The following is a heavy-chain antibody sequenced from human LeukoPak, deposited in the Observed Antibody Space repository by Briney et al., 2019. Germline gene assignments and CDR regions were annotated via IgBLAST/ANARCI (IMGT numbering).Heavy chain of an antibody. CDR3: AKEDRLLSYYFDS. CDR1: SGSISSTNYY. Sequence: PSETLSLTCTVSSGSISSTNYYWGWIRQPPGKGLEWIGSISYSGDTFYNNPSLNSRVTMSIDTSKNQFSLKLSSATAADTAVYYCAKEDRLLSYYFDSWGQGTLVTVSS. D-gene: IGHD2-15*01. CDR2: ISYSGDTF. V-gene: IGHV4-39*07. J-gene: IGHJ4*02.